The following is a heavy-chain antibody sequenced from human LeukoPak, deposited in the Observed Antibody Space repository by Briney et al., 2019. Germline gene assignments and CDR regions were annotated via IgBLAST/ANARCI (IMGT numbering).Heavy chain of an antibody. J-gene: IGHJ5*02. V-gene: IGHV1-2*02. CDR1: GYTFTGYY. Sequence: ASVKVSCKASGYTFTGYYMHWVRQAPGQGLEWMGWTNPNSGGTNYAQKFQGRVTMTRDTSISTAYMELSRLRSDDTAVYYCARVAVAGRRNENWFDPWGQGTLVTVSS. CDR2: TNPNSGGT. D-gene: IGHD6-19*01. CDR3: ARVAVAGRRNENWFDP.